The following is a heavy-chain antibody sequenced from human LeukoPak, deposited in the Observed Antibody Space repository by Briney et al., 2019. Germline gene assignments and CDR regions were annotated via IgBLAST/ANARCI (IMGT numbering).Heavy chain of an antibody. CDR3: PKGAGDYFDY. V-gene: IGHV3-30*18. D-gene: IGHD2-21*01. J-gene: IGHJ4*02. CDR2: ISYDGSNK. Sequence: RGSLRLPCAASGFTFSSYDMHWVRQAPGKGLEGVAVISYDGSNKYYADSVKGRFTISRDISKHTLYLQMHSLRPEDPAGYSWPKGAGDYFDYWGQGTLVTVSS. CDR1: GFTFSSYD.